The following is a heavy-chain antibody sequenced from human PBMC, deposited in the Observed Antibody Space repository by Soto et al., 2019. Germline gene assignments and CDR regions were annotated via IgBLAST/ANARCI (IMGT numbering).Heavy chain of an antibody. CDR2: ISASGGRT. D-gene: IGHD6-19*01. Sequence: EVKLLESGGGLVQPGGSLRLSCEASGFTFNNYAMSWVRQAPGKGLEWVSGISASGGRTYDADSVKGRFTISRDSSKSTLYLQMNSLRVEDTAVYYCAKDRARYSSGWFPFDYWGQGTPVTVSS. J-gene: IGHJ4*02. CDR1: GFTFNNYA. CDR3: AKDRARYSSGWFPFDY. V-gene: IGHV3-23*01.